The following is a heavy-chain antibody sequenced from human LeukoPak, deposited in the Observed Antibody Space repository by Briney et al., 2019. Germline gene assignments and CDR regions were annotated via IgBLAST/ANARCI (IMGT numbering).Heavy chain of an antibody. J-gene: IGHJ4*02. CDR2: IDTDVSNT. D-gene: IGHD2-8*02. Sequence: PGGSLRLSCAASGFTLSSYWMHWVRHTPGKGLVWVSRIDTDVSNTNYADSVKGRFTVSRDNAKNTLYLQMNGLRAEDTAVYYCARGLLGIDYWGQGTLVTVSS. CDR3: ARGLLGIDY. CDR1: GFTLSSYW. V-gene: IGHV3-74*01.